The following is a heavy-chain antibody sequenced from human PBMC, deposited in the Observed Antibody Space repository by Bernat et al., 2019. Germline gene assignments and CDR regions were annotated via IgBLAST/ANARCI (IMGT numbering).Heavy chain of an antibody. V-gene: IGHV4-39*01. CDR3: AREGYCSTTSCYNGWFDP. D-gene: IGHD2-2*02. J-gene: IGHJ5*02. CDR2: IHYSGNS. Sequence: QLQLQESGPGLVKPSETLSLTCTVSGGSISSSSYYWGWIRQPPGKGLEWIGSIHYSGNSYYNPTLQSRVTISVDTSKNQFSLKLSSVTAADRAVYYCAREGYCSTTSCYNGWFDPWGQGTLVTVSS. CDR1: GGSISSSSYY.